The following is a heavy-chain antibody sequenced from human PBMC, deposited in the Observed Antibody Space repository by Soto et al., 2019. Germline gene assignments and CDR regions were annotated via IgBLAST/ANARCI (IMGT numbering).Heavy chain of an antibody. CDR3: AKQPLATTGSRWFDP. CDR1: GGSISSGGYY. D-gene: IGHD1-1*01. V-gene: IGHV4-31*03. CDR2: IYYSGST. J-gene: IGHJ5*02. Sequence: SETLSLTCTVSGGSISSGGYYWSWIRQHPGKGLEWIGYIYYSGSTYYNPSLKSRVTISVDTSKNQFSLKLSSVTAEDTAVYYCAKQPLATTGSRWFDPWGQGTLVTVSS.